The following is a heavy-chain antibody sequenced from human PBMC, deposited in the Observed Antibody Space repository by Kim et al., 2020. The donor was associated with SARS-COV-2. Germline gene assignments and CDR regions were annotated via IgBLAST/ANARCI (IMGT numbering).Heavy chain of an antibody. Sequence: SETLSLTCTVSGGSISSGGYYWSWIRQHPGKGLEWIGYIYYSGSTYYNPSLKSRVPISFDPSNTPFSLKLVSVTASDTAVYYFSRGRQPVAGTLYYYYRMDGWGQGTPVTVSS. CDR3: SRGRQPVAGTLYYYYRMDG. CDR1: GGSISSGGYY. CDR2: IYYSGST. D-gene: IGHD6-19*01. V-gene: IGHV4-31*03. J-gene: IGHJ6*02.